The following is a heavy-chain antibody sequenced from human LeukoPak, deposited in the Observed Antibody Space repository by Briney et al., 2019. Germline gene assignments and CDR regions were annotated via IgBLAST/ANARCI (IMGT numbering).Heavy chain of an antibody. CDR1: GFIFSSYG. V-gene: IGHV3-30*18. D-gene: IGHD3-10*01. J-gene: IGHJ4*02. CDR2: ISYDGRNQ. CDR3: AKEMGHSPHSSGTYWSDGGVGLDY. Sequence: GGSLRLSCEASGFIFSSYGFHWVRQAPGKGLEWVTLISYDGRNQYYGQSVKGRFTISRDNSKNTLYLQMNSLGAEDTAVYYCAKEMGHSPHSSGTYWSDGGVGLDYWGQGTLVTVSS.